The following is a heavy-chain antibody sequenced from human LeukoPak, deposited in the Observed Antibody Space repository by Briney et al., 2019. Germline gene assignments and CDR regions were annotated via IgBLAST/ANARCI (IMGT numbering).Heavy chain of an antibody. CDR3: LRGGGRSYCDY. CDR2: MNPNSGDT. D-gene: IGHD2-15*01. V-gene: IGHV1-2*02. Sequence: EASVKVSCKPSGYTFTAYNIHWVRQAPGQGLEWMGWMNPNSGDTNYAQNFQGGVTMTRDTSISTAYMELSSLRSDDTAVYFYLRGGGRSYCDYWGQGTPVTVSS. CDR1: GYTFTAYN. J-gene: IGHJ4*02.